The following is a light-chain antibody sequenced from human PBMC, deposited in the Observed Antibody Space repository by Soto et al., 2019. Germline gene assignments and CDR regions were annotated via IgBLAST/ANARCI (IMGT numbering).Light chain of an antibody. V-gene: IGKV1-33*01. CDR1: QDISNS. CDR2: GAS. Sequence: DIQLTQSPSSLSASVGDRVTITCRASQDISNSLNWFQQKTGKAPKVLIYGASILETGVPSRFRGSGSETYFTFTITSLQPEDVGTYYCQQYYDLIPSFGQGTKLEIK. J-gene: IGKJ2*01. CDR3: QQYYDLIPS.